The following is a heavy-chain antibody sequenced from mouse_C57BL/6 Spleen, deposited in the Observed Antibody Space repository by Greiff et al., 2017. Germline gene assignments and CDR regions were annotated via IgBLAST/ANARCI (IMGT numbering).Heavy chain of an antibody. CDR2: IDPSDSYT. D-gene: IGHD2-1*01. CDR1: GYTFTSYW. CDR3: VDGNYGSWYLDV. V-gene: IGHV1-69*01. J-gene: IGHJ1*03. Sequence: QVQLQQPGAELVMPGASVKLSCKASGYTFTSYWMHWVKQRPGQGLEWIGEIDPSDSYTNYNQKFKGKATLTVDKSSSTAYMQLSSLTSEDSAVYYCVDGNYGSWYLDVWGTGTTVTVSS.